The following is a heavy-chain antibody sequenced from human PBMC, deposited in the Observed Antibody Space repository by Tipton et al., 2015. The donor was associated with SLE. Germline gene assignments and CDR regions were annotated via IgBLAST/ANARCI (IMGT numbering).Heavy chain of an antibody. V-gene: IGHV4-59*12. J-gene: IGHJ6*02. Sequence: TLSLTCSVSGGSISSNYWSWIRQPPGKGLEWTGYIFYSGSTNYNPSLKSRVTISVDTSKDQFSLKLSSVTAADTAVYYCARGAGDYYYYYGMDVWGQGP. CDR3: ARGAGDYYYYYGMDV. CDR2: IFYSGST. CDR1: GGSISSNY.